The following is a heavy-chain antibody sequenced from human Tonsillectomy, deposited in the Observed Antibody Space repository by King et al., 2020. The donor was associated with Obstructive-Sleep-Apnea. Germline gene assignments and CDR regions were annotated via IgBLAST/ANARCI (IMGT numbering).Heavy chain of an antibody. CDR1: GYSFTSYW. Sequence: VQLVESGAEVKKPGESLRISCKGSGYSFTSYWISLGRQMPGKGLEWVGRIDPSESYTNYSPSFQGPVTISADKSISTAYLQWSSLKASDTAMYYCARPAQRIYYYYGMDVWGQGTTVTVSS. D-gene: IGHD2/OR15-2a*01. CDR2: IDPSESYT. CDR3: ARPAQRIYYYYGMDV. V-gene: IGHV5-10-1*01. J-gene: IGHJ6*02.